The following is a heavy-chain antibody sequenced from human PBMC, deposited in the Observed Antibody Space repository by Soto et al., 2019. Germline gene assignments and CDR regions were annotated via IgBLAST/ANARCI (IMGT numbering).Heavy chain of an antibody. CDR2: IIPIFGTA. J-gene: IGHJ4*02. CDR3: ARVRYYYDRSGYRFDY. Sequence: QVQLVQSGAEVKKPGSSVKVSCKASGGTFSSYAISWVRQAPGQGLEWMGGIIPIFGTANYAQKFQGRVTITXXEXTXXAYMELRSLRSEDTAVYYCARVRYYYDRSGYRFDYWGQGPLVTVSS. D-gene: IGHD3-22*01. CDR1: GGTFSSYA. V-gene: IGHV1-69*05.